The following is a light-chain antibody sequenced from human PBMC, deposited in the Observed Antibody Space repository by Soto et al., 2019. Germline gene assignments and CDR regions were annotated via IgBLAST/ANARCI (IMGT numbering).Light chain of an antibody. CDR2: DAS. CDR1: QSVSGF. V-gene: IGKV3-11*01. CDR3: QQYNNWPQT. Sequence: EIVLTQSPATLSLSPGERATLSCRTSQSVSGFLAWYQQKPGQAPRLLIYDASNRAAGIPDRFSGSGSGTDFTLTISRLEPEDFAVYYCQQYNNWPQTFGQGTKVDIK. J-gene: IGKJ1*01.